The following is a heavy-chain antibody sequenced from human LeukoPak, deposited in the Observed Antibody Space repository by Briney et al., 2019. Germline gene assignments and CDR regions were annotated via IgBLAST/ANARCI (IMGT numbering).Heavy chain of an antibody. D-gene: IGHD2-2*01. Sequence: VASVKVSCKASGYTFTGYYMHWVRQAPGQGLEWMGWINPNSGGTNYAQKFQGSDTMTRDTSISTAYMELRRLGSDDTAVYYCARGVVVVPAAPGDYWGQGTLVTVSS. CDR3: ARGVVVVPAAPGDY. CDR1: GYTFTGYY. V-gene: IGHV1-2*02. J-gene: IGHJ4*02. CDR2: INPNSGGT.